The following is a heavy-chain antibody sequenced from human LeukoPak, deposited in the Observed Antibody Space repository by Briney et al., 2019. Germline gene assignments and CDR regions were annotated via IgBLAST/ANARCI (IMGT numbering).Heavy chain of an antibody. J-gene: IGHJ4*02. CDR3: ARGGYSGTYYFDY. Sequence: TGGSLRLSCAASGFTFSTYGMHRVRQAPGKGLEWVAVVWYDGSNIHYVDSVKGRFTISRDNSKSTLYLQMNSLTAEGTAVYYCARGGYSGTYYFDYWGQGTLVTVSS. CDR2: VWYDGSNI. CDR1: GFTFSTYG. V-gene: IGHV3-33*01. D-gene: IGHD1-26*01.